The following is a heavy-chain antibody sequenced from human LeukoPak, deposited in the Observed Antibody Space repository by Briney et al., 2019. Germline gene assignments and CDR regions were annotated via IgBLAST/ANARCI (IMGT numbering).Heavy chain of an antibody. D-gene: IGHD3-22*01. Sequence: PGGSRRSSVAPPGFTSGSYGMHWVGKAPGKGLEGGAVIWYDGSNKYYADSVKGRFTISRDNSKNTLYLQMNSLRAEDTAVYYCARPDYYDSSGPFDYWGQGTLVTVPS. CDR1: GFTSGSYG. CDR2: IWYDGSNK. V-gene: IGHV3-33*01. CDR3: ARPDYYDSSGPFDY. J-gene: IGHJ4*02.